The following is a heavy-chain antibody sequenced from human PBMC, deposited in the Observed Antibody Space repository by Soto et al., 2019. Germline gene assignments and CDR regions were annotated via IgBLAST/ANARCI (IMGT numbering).Heavy chain of an antibody. CDR3: ARVSPHAGC. Sequence: SATPALTCTFSVGSTSIGVYGRPWIRQHPGKGLEWIGYIYYSGSTYYSPSLKTRVTISVDTSKNQFSLKLSSVTAADTAVYYCARVSPHAGCWGQGTMVTVSS. D-gene: IGHD6-19*01. CDR2: IYYSGST. J-gene: IGHJ4*02. CDR1: VGSTSIGVYG. V-gene: IGHV4-31*03.